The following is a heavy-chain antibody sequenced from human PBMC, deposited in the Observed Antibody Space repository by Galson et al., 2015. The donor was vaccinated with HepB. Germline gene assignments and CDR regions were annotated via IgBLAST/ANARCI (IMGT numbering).Heavy chain of an antibody. CDR1: GFTFSNAW. D-gene: IGHD1-26*01. V-gene: IGHV3-15*01. J-gene: IGHJ4*02. CDR3: TTDPPSIVGATVRDY. CDR2: IKSKTDGGTT. Sequence: SLRLSCAASGFTFSNAWMSWVRQAPGKGLEWVGRIKSKTDGGTTDYAAPVKGRFTISRDDSKNTLYRQMNSLKTEDTAVYYCTTDPPSIVGATVRDYWSQGTLVTVSS.